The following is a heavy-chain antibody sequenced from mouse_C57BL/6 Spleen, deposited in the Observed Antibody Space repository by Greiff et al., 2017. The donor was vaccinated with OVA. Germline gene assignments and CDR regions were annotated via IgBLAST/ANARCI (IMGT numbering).Heavy chain of an antibody. D-gene: IGHD2-3*01. Sequence: VQGVESDAELVKPGASVKISCKASGYTFTDHTIHWMKQTPEQGLEWIGYIYPRDGSTKYNEKFKGKSTLTGDNSSNTGYLQLNSLKSEDTAMYFCARRRVYDHLSWFADWGKGTLVTVSA. CDR2: IYPRDGST. CDR3: ARRRVYDHLSWFAD. J-gene: IGHJ3*01. V-gene: IGHV1-78*01. CDR1: GYTFTDHT.